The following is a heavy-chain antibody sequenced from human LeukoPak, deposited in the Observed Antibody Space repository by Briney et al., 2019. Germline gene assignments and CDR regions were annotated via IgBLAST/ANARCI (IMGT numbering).Heavy chain of an antibody. CDR2: ISYDGSNQ. CDR3: ARDNGSGWSYFDY. V-gene: IGHV3-30-3*01. CDR1: GFFLNSYA. J-gene: IGHJ4*02. D-gene: IGHD6-19*01. Sequence: GGSLRLSCAASGFFLNSYAMHWVRQAPGKGLEWVADISYDGSNQFYTDSVKGRFTISGDNTKSTVYLQMNTLRGEDTAVYFCARDNGSGWSYFDYWGQGTLATVSS.